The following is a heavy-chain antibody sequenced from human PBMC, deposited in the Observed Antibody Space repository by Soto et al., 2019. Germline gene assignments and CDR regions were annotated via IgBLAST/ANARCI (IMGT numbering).Heavy chain of an antibody. Sequence: QVQLVQSGAEVKKPGSSVKVSCKASGGTFSSYAIGWVRQAPGQGLEWMGGVIPIFGTANYAQKFQGRVTITADESTSTAYMELSTLRSEDTAVYYWARPSYGDYVYAFDIGGQGTMVTVSS. J-gene: IGHJ3*02. D-gene: IGHD4-17*01. CDR1: GGTFSSYA. V-gene: IGHV1-69*01. CDR3: ARPSYGDYVYAFDI. CDR2: VIPIFGTA.